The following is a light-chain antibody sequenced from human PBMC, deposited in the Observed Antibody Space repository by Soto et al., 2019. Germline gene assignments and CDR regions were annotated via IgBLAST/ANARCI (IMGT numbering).Light chain of an antibody. V-gene: IGKV1-33*01. CDR2: VAS. Sequence: ILLTQHPSSLSASVGARVTIICQASQDINNYLNWYQQKPGKAPKLLIYVASNLQTGVPSRFSGSGSGTDFTFTISNLQPEDIATYYCQQYDNLPITFGQGTRLEI. J-gene: IGKJ5*01. CDR3: QQYDNLPIT. CDR1: QDINNY.